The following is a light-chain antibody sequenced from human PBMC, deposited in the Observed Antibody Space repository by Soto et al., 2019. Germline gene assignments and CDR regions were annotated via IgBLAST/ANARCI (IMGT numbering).Light chain of an antibody. CDR1: QSLTSSY. V-gene: IGKV3-20*01. CDR3: QQYDTSQLT. CDR2: AAS. J-gene: IGKJ4*01. Sequence: EVVLTQSPGTLSLSPGERATLSCRASQSLTSSYLAWYQQKPGQAPSRLIYAASTRATGIPDRFSGSGSGTDFTLCIRRLEPEDVAVYYCQQYDTSQLTVGGGTKVEL.